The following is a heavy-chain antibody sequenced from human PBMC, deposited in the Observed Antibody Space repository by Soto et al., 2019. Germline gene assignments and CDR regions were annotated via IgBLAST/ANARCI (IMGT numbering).Heavy chain of an antibody. Sequence: QVQLQESGPGLVKPSETLSLTCTVSGGSISSYYCSWIRQPPGKGLEWIGHIYYSGSTNYNPSLTSRVTISLDPSKHQFSLKLSSVTAADTAMYPCARAGAATRSAYCGQGTLFTVSS. CDR3: ARAGAATRSAY. J-gene: IGHJ4*02. D-gene: IGHD2-15*01. CDR2: IYYSGST. CDR1: GGSISSYY. V-gene: IGHV4-59*01.